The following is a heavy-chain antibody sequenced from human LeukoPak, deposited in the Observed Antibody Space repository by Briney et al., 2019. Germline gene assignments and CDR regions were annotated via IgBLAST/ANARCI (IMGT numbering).Heavy chain of an antibody. D-gene: IGHD3-3*01. Sequence: GGSLRLSCAASGFTFSSYAMHWVRQAPGKGLEYVSAISSNGGSTYYANSVKGRFTISRDNSKNTLYLQMGSLRAEDMAVYYCARDSRGSTYYDFWSGYTDFDYWGQGTRVTVSS. J-gene: IGHJ4*02. CDR1: GFTFSSYA. CDR2: ISSNGGST. V-gene: IGHV3-64*01. CDR3: ARDSRGSTYYDFWSGYTDFDY.